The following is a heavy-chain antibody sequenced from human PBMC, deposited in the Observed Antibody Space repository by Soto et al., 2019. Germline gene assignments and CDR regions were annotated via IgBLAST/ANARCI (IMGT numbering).Heavy chain of an antibody. V-gene: IGHV3-73*01. CDR2: MTSKTNNYAT. Sequence: GGSLRLSCAASGFTFSGSSVHWVRQASGKGLEWVGRMTSKTNNYATAYAASVKGRFTVSRDDSQNTAYLQMYNLKTEDTALYFCTTFNYDSSGYPNPGYWGQGTLVTVSS. CDR3: TTFNYDSSGYPNPGY. CDR1: GFTFSGSS. J-gene: IGHJ4*02. D-gene: IGHD3-22*01.